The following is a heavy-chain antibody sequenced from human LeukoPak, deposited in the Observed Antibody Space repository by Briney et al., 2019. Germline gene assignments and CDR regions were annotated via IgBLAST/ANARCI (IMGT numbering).Heavy chain of an antibody. CDR3: AKVPHYGDYVI. CDR1: GFTFSSYA. J-gene: IGHJ3*02. Sequence: GEPLKISCAASGFTFSSYAMSWVRQAPGKGQEWVSAISGSGASTYYADSVKGRFTISRDNSKNPLYLQMNSLRAEDTAVYYCAKVPHYGDYVIWGQGTMVTVSS. CDR2: ISGSGAST. V-gene: IGHV3-23*01. D-gene: IGHD4-17*01.